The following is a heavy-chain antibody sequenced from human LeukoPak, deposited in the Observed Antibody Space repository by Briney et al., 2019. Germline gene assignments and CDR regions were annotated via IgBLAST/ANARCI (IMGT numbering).Heavy chain of an antibody. CDR3: ASLGSSGWYGLRDFDY. CDR2: IRFDGTSE. Sequence: GGSLRLSCAASGFTFSNFGMHWVRQAPGKGLEWVAFIRFDGTSEFYADSVKARFTISRDNSKNTLYLQMNSLRAEDTAVYYCASLGSSGWYGLRDFDYWGQGTLVTVSS. J-gene: IGHJ4*02. V-gene: IGHV3-30*02. CDR1: GFTFSNFG. D-gene: IGHD6-19*01.